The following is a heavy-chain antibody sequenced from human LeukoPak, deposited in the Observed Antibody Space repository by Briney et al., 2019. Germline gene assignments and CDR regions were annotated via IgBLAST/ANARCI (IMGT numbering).Heavy chain of an antibody. D-gene: IGHD3-10*01. CDR2: IYYSGST. Sequence: SETLSLTCTVSGGSISSYYWSWIRQPPGKGLEWIGYIYYSGSTNYNPSLKSRVTISVDTSKNQFSLKLSSVTAADTAVYYCARSTGRLTAAFDIWGQGTMVTVSS. CDR3: ARSTGRLTAAFDI. CDR1: GGSISSYY. J-gene: IGHJ3*02. V-gene: IGHV4-59*01.